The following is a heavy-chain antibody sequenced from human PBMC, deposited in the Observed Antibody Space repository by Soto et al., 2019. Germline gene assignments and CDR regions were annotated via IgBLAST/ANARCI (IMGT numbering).Heavy chain of an antibody. D-gene: IGHD6-13*01. J-gene: IGHJ6*02. Sequence: GSLRLSCAATGFTFSTYWMSWVRQAPGKGLEWVANIKQDGSEKYYADSVKGRFTISRDNSKNTLYLQMNSLRAEDTAVYYCARDIAAAGTSYYYYGMDVWGQGTTVTVSS. CDR2: IKQDGSEK. CDR1: GFTFSTYW. V-gene: IGHV3-7*01. CDR3: ARDIAAAGTSYYYYGMDV.